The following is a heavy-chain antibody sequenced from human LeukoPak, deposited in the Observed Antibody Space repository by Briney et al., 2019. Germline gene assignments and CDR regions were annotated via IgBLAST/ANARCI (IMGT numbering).Heavy chain of an antibody. J-gene: IGHJ4*02. CDR1: GFTFNDYA. V-gene: IGHV3-9*01. D-gene: IGHD6-19*01. Sequence: PGRSLRLSCAASGFTFNDYAMHWVRQAPGKGLEWVSCISGNSGSIGYADSVKGRFTISRDNAKNSVYLQMNSLRAEDTAVYYCGKDSGGAVGGPAAWGQGKLVTVSS. CDR2: ISGNSGSI. CDR3: GKDSGGAVGGPAA.